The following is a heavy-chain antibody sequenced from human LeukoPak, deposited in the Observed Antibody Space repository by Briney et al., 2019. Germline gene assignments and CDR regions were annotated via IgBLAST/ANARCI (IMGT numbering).Heavy chain of an antibody. D-gene: IGHD4-17*01. CDR2: ISWNSGSI. Sequence: GRSLRLSCAASGFTFDDYAMHWVRQAPGKGLEWVSGISWNSGSIGYADSVKGRFTISRDNAKNSLYLQMNSLRAEDTALYYCAKDLPTVTTPYYYYGMDVWGQGTTVTLSS. V-gene: IGHV3-9*01. CDR3: AKDLPTVTTPYYYYGMDV. J-gene: IGHJ6*02. CDR1: GFTFDDYA.